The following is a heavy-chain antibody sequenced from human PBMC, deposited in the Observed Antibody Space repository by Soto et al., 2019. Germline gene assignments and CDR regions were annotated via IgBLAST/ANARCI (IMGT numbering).Heavy chain of an antibody. CDR3: ARAPGNERLDY. CDR1: GAYVNTGGYY. CDR2: IYHSGDT. V-gene: IGHV4-31*03. J-gene: IGHJ4*02. Sequence: QVQLQESGPGLVKPSQTLSLTCTVSGAYVNTGGYYWSWVRQYPGKGLEWTGYIYHSGDTYYNPSLKSRVTISVDTSKHHFSLSLSSVTVADTAVYYCARAPGNERLDYWGQGTLVIVSS.